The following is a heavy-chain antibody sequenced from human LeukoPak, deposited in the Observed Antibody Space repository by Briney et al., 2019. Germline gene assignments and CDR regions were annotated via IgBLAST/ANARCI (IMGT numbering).Heavy chain of an antibody. D-gene: IGHD2-21*02. CDR2: ISNNGNYI. CDR3: ARLYCSGDCYAFDY. Sequence: PGGSLRLSCAASGFTFRTYSMNWVRQAPGKGLEWVSSISNNGNYIYYADSVKGRFTISRDNAKNSLYLQMNSLRVEDTAVYYCARLYCSGDCYAFDYWGQGTLVTVSS. V-gene: IGHV3-21*01. J-gene: IGHJ4*02. CDR1: GFTFRTYS.